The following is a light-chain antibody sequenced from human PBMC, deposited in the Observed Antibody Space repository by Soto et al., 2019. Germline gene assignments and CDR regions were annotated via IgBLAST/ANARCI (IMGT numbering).Light chain of an antibody. CDR3: SSHSSSSTLVV. J-gene: IGLJ2*01. Sequence: QSALTQPASMSGSPGQSITISCTGTSSDVGGYNYVSWYRQHPGKAPKLMIYDVNNRPSGVSNRFSGSKYGNTASLTISGLQADDEAGCYCSSHSSSSTLVVFGGGTKLAVL. V-gene: IGLV2-14*03. CDR1: SSDVGGYNY. CDR2: DVN.